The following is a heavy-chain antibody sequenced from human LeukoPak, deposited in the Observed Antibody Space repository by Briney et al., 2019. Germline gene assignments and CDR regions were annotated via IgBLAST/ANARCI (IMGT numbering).Heavy chain of an antibody. CDR3: SGAGFHAYYYYYMDV. V-gene: IGHV4-61*02. Sequence: PSQTLSLTCTVSGGSISSGNYYWSWIRQPAGRGLEWIGRIYTSGSANYNPSLKSRVTISADTSKNQFSLKLSSVTAADTAVYYASGAGFHAYYYYYMDVWGKGTTVTVSS. J-gene: IGHJ6*03. CDR1: GGSISSGNYY. CDR2: IYTSGSA. D-gene: IGHD1-26*01.